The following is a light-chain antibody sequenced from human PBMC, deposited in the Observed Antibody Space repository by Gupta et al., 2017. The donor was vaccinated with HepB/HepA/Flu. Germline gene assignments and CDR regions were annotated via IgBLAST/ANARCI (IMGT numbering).Light chain of an antibody. V-gene: IGKV1-12*01. CDR1: QGISTW. CDR2: PAS. Sequence: DIQMTQSPSSVSASVGDRVTITCRASQGISTWLAWYQQKPGRAPKLLIYPASSVGSGVPSRFSGSGSGTDFTLTVSRLQPEDFATYYCQQVNSFPIAFGQGTLMDIK. J-gene: IGKJ5*01. CDR3: QQVNSFPIA.